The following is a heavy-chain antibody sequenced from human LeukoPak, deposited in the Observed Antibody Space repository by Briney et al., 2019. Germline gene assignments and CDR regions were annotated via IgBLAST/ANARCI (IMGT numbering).Heavy chain of an antibody. J-gene: IGHJ6*03. Sequence: SETLSLTCTVSGGSIGSYYWNWIRQPAGKGLEWIGRLHTSVNNNYNPSLKSRVTMSVDPSKNQFSLKLNSVTAADTAVYYCARGNYYYYMDVWGKGTTVTVSS. CDR3: ARGNYYYYMDV. CDR1: GGSIGSYY. V-gene: IGHV4-4*07. CDR2: LHTSVNN.